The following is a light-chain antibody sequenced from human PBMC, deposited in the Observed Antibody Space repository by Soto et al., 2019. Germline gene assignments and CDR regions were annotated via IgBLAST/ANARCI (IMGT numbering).Light chain of an antibody. CDR1: QSVSSY. J-gene: IGKJ1*01. CDR3: QHPSNWPRP. CDR2: DAS. Sequence: IGVTQSPATVSLSQGERATLSCMASQSVSSYLAWYQQKPGQAPRLLIYDASNWATGIPARFSGSGSGTDFTLTISSLQPEDFAVYYCQHPSNWPRPFGQGTKVDI. V-gene: IGKV3-11*01.